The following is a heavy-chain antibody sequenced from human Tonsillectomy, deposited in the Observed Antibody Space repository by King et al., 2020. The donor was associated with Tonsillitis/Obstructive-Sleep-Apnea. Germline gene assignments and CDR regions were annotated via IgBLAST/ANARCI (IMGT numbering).Heavy chain of an antibody. Sequence: QLVQSGGGLVQPGGSLRLSCADSGFTFSSNWRSWVRQAPGKGLEWGASIKEDGSEKYYVDSVKGRFTISRDNAKNSLYLQMNSLRAEDTAVYYCARALGFDYWGQGTLVTVSS. CDR3: ARALGFDY. V-gene: IGHV3-7*03. J-gene: IGHJ4*02. CDR1: GFTFSSNW. CDR2: IKEDGSEK.